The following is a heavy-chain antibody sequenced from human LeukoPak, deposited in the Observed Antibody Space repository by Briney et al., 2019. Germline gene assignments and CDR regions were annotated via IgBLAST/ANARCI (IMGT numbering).Heavy chain of an antibody. CDR3: ATVQYDILTGYPFLY. CDR2: ISGSGGST. Sequence: GGSLRLSCAASGFTFSSYAMSWVRQAPGKGLEWVLAISGSGGSTYYADSVKGRFTISRDNSKNTLYLQMNSLRAEDTAVYYCATVQYDILTGYPFLYWGQETLVTVSS. D-gene: IGHD3-9*01. V-gene: IGHV3-23*01. J-gene: IGHJ4*02. CDR1: GFTFSSYA.